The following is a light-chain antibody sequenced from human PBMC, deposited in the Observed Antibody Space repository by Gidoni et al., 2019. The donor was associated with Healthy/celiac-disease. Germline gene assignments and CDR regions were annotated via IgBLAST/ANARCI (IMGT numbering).Light chain of an antibody. Sequence: DIQMTQSPSSLSASVGDRVTITCRASQSISSYLNWYQQKPGKAPKLLIYAASSLQSGVPSRFSGSGSGTDFTLTISSLQPEDFATYYCQQSYSTPLFTSXPXTKVDIK. V-gene: IGKV1-39*01. CDR3: QQSYSTPLFT. J-gene: IGKJ3*01. CDR1: QSISSY. CDR2: AAS.